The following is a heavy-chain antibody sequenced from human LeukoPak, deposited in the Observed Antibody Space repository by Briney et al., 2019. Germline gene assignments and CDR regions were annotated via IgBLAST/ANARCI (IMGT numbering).Heavy chain of an antibody. CDR1: GRSIDTTSYY. D-gene: IGHD6-13*01. CDR3: ASGAAAPLYYFDY. J-gene: IGHJ4*02. CDR2: IYPSGST. V-gene: IGHV4-61*02. Sequence: PSQTLSLTCPVSGRSIDTTSYYWGCIRQPDGQGLEWIGRIYPSGSTNYHTSLKNRLTLSVEKSKNQLYLDLISVSAADTAIYDCASGAAAPLYYFDYWGQGSVVTVSS.